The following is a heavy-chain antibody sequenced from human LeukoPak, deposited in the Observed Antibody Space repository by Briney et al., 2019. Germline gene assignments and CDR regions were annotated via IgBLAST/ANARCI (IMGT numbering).Heavy chain of an antibody. D-gene: IGHD2-21*02. Sequence: SETLSLTCAVYGGSFSGYYWSWIRQPPGKGLEWIGEINHSGSTNYNPSLKSRVTMSVDTSKNQFSLKLSSVTAADTAVYYCARTVVVTAIVGYYYYMDVWGKGTTVTISS. J-gene: IGHJ6*03. CDR3: ARTVVVTAIVGYYYYMDV. CDR1: GGSFSGYY. CDR2: INHSGST. V-gene: IGHV4-34*01.